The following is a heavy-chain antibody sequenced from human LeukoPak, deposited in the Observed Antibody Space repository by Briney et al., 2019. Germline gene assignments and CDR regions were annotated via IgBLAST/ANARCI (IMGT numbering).Heavy chain of an antibody. D-gene: IGHD2-15*01. CDR2: MNPNSGNT. Sequence: ASVKVSCKASGYIFTSYDINWVRQATGQGLEWMGWMNPNSGNTGYAQKFQGRVTMTRNTSISTAYMELSSLRSEDTAVYYCARGHVVVVAATAYWFDPWGQGTLVTVSS. CDR3: ARGHVVVVAATAYWFDP. V-gene: IGHV1-8*01. CDR1: GYIFTSYD. J-gene: IGHJ5*02.